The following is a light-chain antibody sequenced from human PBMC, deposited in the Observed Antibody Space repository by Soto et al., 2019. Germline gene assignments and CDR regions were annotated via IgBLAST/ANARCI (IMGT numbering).Light chain of an antibody. CDR1: QTISTY. CDR2: GAS. J-gene: IGKJ4*01. CDR3: QQTYSDIS. Sequence: DVRMTQSPSSLSASVGDTITITCRASQTISTYLNWFQQKSGESPRLLIYGASTLHDGVPSRFSGSGSGADFTPTISGLQPDDFATYHCQQTYSDISFGGGTREE. V-gene: IGKV1-39*01.